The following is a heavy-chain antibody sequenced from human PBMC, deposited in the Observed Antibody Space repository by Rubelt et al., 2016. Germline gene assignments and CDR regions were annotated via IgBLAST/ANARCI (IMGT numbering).Heavy chain of an antibody. V-gene: IGHV5-51*01. CDR3: ARQYSGYDYYFDY. Sequence: TGDSPSFQGQVTISADKSISTAYLQWSSLKASDTAIYYCARQYSGYDYYFDYWGQGTLVTVSS. CDR2: T. J-gene: IGHJ4*02. D-gene: IGHD5-12*01.